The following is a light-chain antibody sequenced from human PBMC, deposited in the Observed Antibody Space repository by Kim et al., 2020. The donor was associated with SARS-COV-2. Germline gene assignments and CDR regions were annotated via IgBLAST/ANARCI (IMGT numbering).Light chain of an antibody. V-gene: IGKV3-20*01. CDR3: QQYGSSRYT. CDR1: QSVTSSY. J-gene: IGKJ2*01. Sequence: LSPGESAPLSCRASQSVTSSYVAWYQQRPGQAPRLLIYSASSRAPGIPDRFSGSGSGTDFSLTISRLEPEDFAMYYCQQYGSSRYTFGQGTKLEIK. CDR2: SAS.